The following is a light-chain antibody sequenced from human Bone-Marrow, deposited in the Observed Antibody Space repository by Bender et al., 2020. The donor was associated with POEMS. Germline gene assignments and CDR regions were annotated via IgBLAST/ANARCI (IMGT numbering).Light chain of an antibody. CDR2: NNS. J-gene: IGLJ3*02. CDR1: SSKFGSYP. Sequence: QSVLTQPPSASGTPGQRVTISCSGSSSKFGSYPVNWYQQLPGAAPKLVIFNNSQRPSGVPDRFSGSNSGTSASPAIRGLLSDDEADFYCATWDDSLNGWVFGGGTKLTVL. V-gene: IGLV1-44*01. CDR3: ATWDDSLNGWV.